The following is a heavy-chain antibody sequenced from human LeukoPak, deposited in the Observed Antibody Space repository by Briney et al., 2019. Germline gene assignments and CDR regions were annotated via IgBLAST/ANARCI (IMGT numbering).Heavy chain of an antibody. J-gene: IGHJ5*01. Sequence: GGSLRLSCAASGFTFSSHAINWVRQAPGKGLEWVSSISSTSAYIYYAESVKGRFSISRDNVDNVVHLQMSSLTNEDTAVYYCARVAVAGPTGWFDSWGQGTLVTVSS. V-gene: IGHV3-21*01. CDR3: ARVAVAGPTGWFDS. D-gene: IGHD6-19*01. CDR1: GFTFSSHA. CDR2: ISSTSAYI.